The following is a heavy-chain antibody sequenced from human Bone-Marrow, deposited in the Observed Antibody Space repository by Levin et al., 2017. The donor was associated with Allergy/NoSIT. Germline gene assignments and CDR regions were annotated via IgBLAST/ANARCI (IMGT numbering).Heavy chain of an antibody. Sequence: PGGSLRLSCAASGFTFGSFTMNWVRQTPGKGLEWVSSISDSSSYRYYADSLKGRFTVSRDNAKNSLFLQMNNVRGEDTGVYYCVRDGGGYSFGSDFYYGMDVWGQGTTVTVSS. CDR3: VRDGGGYSFGSDFYYGMDV. CDR1: GFTFGSFT. D-gene: IGHD6-19*01. V-gene: IGHV3-21*01. CDR2: ISDSSSYR. J-gene: IGHJ6*02.